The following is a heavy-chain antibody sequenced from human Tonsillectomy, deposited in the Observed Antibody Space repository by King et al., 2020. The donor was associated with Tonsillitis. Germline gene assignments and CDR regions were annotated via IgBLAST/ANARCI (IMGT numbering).Heavy chain of an antibody. J-gene: IGHJ4*02. CDR1: GFTFGDYA. D-gene: IGHD3-22*01. Sequence: VQLVESGGGLVKPGRSLRLSCTASGFTFGDYAMSWFRQAPGKGLEWVNFIRSETYGGITEYAASVKGRFTISRDDSKSIAYLQMNSLKTEDTAVYYCARGGGYYDTSGYYDYFDYWGQGTLVTVSS. CDR2: IRSETYGGIT. V-gene: IGHV3-49*05. CDR3: ARGGGYYDTSGYYDYFDY.